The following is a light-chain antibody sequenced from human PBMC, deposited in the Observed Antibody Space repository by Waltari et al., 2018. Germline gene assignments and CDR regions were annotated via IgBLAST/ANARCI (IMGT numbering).Light chain of an antibody. Sequence: QSALTQPASVSGSPGQSITISCTGTSSDVGVYNLVSVYRQHPGKAPDLMIYDVTNRPAGVSNRFSGSKSGNTASLTIAGLQAEDEADYYCGSYTSGSTLYVFGTGTKVTVL. J-gene: IGLJ1*01. V-gene: IGLV2-14*03. CDR2: DVT. CDR3: GSYTSGSTLYV. CDR1: SSDVGVYNL.